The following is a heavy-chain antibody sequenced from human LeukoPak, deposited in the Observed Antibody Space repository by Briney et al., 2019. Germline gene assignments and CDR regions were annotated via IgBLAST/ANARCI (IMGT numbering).Heavy chain of an antibody. CDR2: ISYDGSNK. V-gene: IGHV3-30-3*01. Sequence: GGSLRLSCAASGFTFSSYAMHWVRQVPGKGLEWVAVISYDGSNKYYADSVKGRFTISRDNSKNTLYLQMNSLRAEDTAVYYCARSYGSGSYYTKLFDYWGQGTLVTVSS. J-gene: IGHJ4*02. D-gene: IGHD3-10*01. CDR3: ARSYGSGSYYTKLFDY. CDR1: GFTFSSYA.